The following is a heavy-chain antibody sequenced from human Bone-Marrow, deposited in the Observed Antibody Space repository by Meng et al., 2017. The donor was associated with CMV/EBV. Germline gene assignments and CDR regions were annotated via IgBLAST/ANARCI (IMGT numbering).Heavy chain of an antibody. CDR2: MNPNSGNT. V-gene: IGHV1-8*01. CDR3: ARGSIAAAGPSPYYYYGMDV. CDR1: GYTFTSYD. D-gene: IGHD6-13*01. J-gene: IGHJ6*02. Sequence: GESLKISCKASGYTFTSYDINWVRQATGQGLEWMGWMNPNSGNTGYAQKFQGRVTMTRNTSISTAYMELSSLRSEDTAVYYCARGSIAAAGPSPYYYYGMDVWGQGTTVTVSS.